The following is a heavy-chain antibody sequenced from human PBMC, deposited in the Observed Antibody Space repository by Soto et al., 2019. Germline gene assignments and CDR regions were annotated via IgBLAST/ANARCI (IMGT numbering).Heavy chain of an antibody. J-gene: IGHJ5*02. V-gene: IGHV4-59*01. CDR1: GGSISSYY. D-gene: IGHD3-9*01. CDR3: ARGSSGFYDILTGYPRGNWFDP. CDR2: IYYSGST. Sequence: PSETLSLTCTVSGGSISSYYWSWIRQPPGKGLEWIGFIYYSGSTNYNPSLKSRVTISVDTSKNQFSLKLSSVTAADTAVYYCARGSSGFYDILTGYPRGNWFDPWGQGTLVTVSS.